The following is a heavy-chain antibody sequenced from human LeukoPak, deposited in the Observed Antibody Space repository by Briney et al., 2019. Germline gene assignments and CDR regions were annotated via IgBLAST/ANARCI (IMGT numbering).Heavy chain of an antibody. J-gene: IGHJ4*02. V-gene: IGHV4-30-2*01. CDR2: IYHSGST. Sequence: PSETLSLTCAVSGGSISSGGYSWSWIRQPPGKGLEWIGYIYHSGSTYYNPSLKSRVTISVDRSKNQFSLKLSSVTAADTAVYYCAREVEVAGTGFDYWGQGTLVTVSS. D-gene: IGHD6-19*01. CDR3: AREVEVAGTGFDY. CDR1: GGSISSGGYS.